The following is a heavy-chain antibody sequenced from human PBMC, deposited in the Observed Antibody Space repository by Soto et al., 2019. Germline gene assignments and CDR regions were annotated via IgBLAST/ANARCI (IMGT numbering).Heavy chain of an antibody. CDR2: IYYSGST. V-gene: IGHV4-59*08. J-gene: IGHJ3*02. CDR3: ARRYGSFFDI. CDR1: GGSISSYY. D-gene: IGHD3-10*01. Sequence: QVQLQESGPGLVKPSETLSLTCTVSGGSISSYYWSWIRQPPGKGLEWIGYIYYSGSTNYNPSLKSRVTISVDTSKNRFSLKLSSVTAADTAVYYCARRYGSFFDIWGQGTMVTVSS.